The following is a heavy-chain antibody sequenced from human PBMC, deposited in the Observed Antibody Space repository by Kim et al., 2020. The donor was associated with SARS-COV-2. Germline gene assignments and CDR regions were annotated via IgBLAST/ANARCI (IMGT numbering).Heavy chain of an antibody. D-gene: IGHD3-10*01. J-gene: IGHJ5*02. V-gene: IGHV3-30*07. Sequence: DSVKVRFTISRDNSKNSLYLQMNSLRADDRAVYSCARVLNYYGSGSYYPAWGQGTLVTVSS. CDR3: ARVLNYYGSGSYYPA.